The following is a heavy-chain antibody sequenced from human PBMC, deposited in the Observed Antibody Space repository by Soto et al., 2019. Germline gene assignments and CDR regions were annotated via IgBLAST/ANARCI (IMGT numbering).Heavy chain of an antibody. D-gene: IGHD3-3*01. CDR3: ARVVNPYYDFWSGYYTASYYYGLDV. J-gene: IGHJ6*02. Sequence: ASVKVSCKTSGYTFTSYGISWVRQAPGQGLEWMGWISAYNGNTNYEKKLQGRVTMTTDTSTTTAYMELRSLRYDDTAVYYGARVVNPYYDFWSGYYTASYYYGLDVWGQGTTVTVS. CDR2: ISAYNGNT. CDR1: GYTFTSYG. V-gene: IGHV1-18*04.